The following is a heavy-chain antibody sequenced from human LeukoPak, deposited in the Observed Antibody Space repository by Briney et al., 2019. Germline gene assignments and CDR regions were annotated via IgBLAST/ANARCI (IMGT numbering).Heavy chain of an antibody. CDR1: GGSISSYY. Sequence: SETLSLTCTVSGGSISSYYWSWIRQPPGKGLEWIGYIYYSGSTNYNPPLKSRVTISVDTSKNQFSLKLSSVTAADTAVYYCARDSDYYYYYYMDVWGKGTTVTVSS. J-gene: IGHJ6*03. CDR3: ARDSDYYYYYYMDV. CDR2: IYYSGST. V-gene: IGHV4-59*12.